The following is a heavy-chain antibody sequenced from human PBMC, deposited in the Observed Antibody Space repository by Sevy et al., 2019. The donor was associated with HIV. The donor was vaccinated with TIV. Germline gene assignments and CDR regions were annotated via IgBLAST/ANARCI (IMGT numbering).Heavy chain of an antibody. J-gene: IGHJ6*02. CDR2: IYPGDSDT. D-gene: IGHD6-13*01. Sequence: GESLKISCKGSGYSFTSYWIGWVRQMPGKGLEWMGIIYPGDSDTRYSPSFQGQFTISADKSISTAYLQWSSLKASDTAMYYCARFRGQQLGRGYYGMDVWGQGTTVTVSS. CDR1: GYSFTSYW. CDR3: ARFRGQQLGRGYYGMDV. V-gene: IGHV5-51*01.